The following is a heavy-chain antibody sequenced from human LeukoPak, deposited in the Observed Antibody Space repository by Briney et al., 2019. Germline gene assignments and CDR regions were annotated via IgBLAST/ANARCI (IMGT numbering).Heavy chain of an antibody. CDR2: ISSSSSYI. Sequence: GGSLRLSCAASGFTFSSYSMNWVRQAPGKGLEWVSSISSSSSYIYYADSVKGRFTISRDNAKNSLYLQMNSLRAEDTAVYYCARDQVRRVTPGGFDYWGQGTLVTVSS. CDR3: ARDQVRRVTPGGFDY. CDR1: GFTFSSYS. D-gene: IGHD3-10*01. V-gene: IGHV3-21*01. J-gene: IGHJ4*02.